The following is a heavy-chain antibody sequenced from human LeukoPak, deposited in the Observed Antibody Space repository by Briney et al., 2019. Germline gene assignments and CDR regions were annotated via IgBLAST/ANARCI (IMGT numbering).Heavy chain of an antibody. D-gene: IGHD2-2*01. CDR1: GGTFSSYA. J-gene: IGHJ4*02. CDR3: AWGTGYCSSTSCSSYYFDY. CDR2: IIPIFGTA. Sequence: EASVKVSCKASGGTFSSYAISWVRQAPGQGLEWMGGIIPIFGTANYAQKFQGRVTITADESTSTAHMELSSLRSEDTAVYYCAWGTGYCSSTSCSSYYFDYWGQGTLVTVSS. V-gene: IGHV1-69*13.